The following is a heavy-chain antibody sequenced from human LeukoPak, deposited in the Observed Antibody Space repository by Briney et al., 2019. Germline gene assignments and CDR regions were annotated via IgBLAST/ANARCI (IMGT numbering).Heavy chain of an antibody. V-gene: IGHV3-30-3*01. D-gene: IGHD3-10*01. CDR3: AREGYYGSGSPPSLYFDY. Sequence: GGSLRLSCAASGFTFRNYVIHWVRQAPGKGLEWVAVTSSDLNVKLYADSVKGRFTISRDNSRSTRYLQMNSLRPEDTAIYYCAREGYYGSGSPPSLYFDYWGQGTLVTVSS. CDR2: TSSDLNVK. J-gene: IGHJ4*02. CDR1: GFTFRNYV.